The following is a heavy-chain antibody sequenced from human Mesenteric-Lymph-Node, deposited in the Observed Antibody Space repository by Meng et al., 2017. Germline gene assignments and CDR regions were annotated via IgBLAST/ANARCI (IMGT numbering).Heavy chain of an antibody. CDR1: GGSISSSSYY. J-gene: IGHJ4*02. D-gene: IGHD2-15*01. CDR2: IYYSGST. Sequence: SETLSLTCTVSGGSISSSSYYWGWIRQPPGKGLEWIGSIYYSGSTYYNPSLKSRVTISVDTSKNQFSLKLSSVTAADTAVYYCARGGSSWRYCSGGSCYSPFDYWGQGTLVTVSS. CDR3: ARGGSSWRYCSGGSCYSPFDY. V-gene: IGHV4-39*07.